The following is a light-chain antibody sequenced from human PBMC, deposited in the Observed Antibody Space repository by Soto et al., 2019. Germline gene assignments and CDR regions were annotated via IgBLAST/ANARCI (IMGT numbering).Light chain of an antibody. V-gene: IGKV3-20*01. CDR2: GAS. CDR1: LSVSSSY. Sequence: EIVLTQSPGTLSLSPGERATLSCRASLSVSSSYLAWYQQKPGQAPRLLIYGASSRATGIPDRFSGSGSGTDFTLTISRLEPEDFAVYYCQQYSSSPWTFCQGTKVEIK. J-gene: IGKJ1*01. CDR3: QQYSSSPWT.